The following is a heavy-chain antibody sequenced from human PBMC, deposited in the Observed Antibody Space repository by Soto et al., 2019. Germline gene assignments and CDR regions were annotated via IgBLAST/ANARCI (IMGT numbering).Heavy chain of an antibody. CDR1: GDSVSSDSVA. D-gene: IGHD3-9*01. CDR2: TYYRSKWYN. V-gene: IGHV6-1*01. Sequence: SQTLSLTCAISGDSVSSDSVAWNCIRQSPSRGLEWLGRTYYRSKWYNDYAVSVKSRITINADTYKNQFSLQLNSVTPDDTAVYYCARGLTGAPGDYWGQGTLVTVSS. CDR3: ARGLTGAPGDY. J-gene: IGHJ4*02.